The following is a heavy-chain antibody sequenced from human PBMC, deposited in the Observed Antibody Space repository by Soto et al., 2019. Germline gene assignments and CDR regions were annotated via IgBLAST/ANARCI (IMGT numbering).Heavy chain of an antibody. V-gene: IGHV1-8*01. J-gene: IGHJ6*02. Sequence: QVQLVQSGAEVKKPGASVKVSCKASGYTFTSYDINWVRQATGQGLEWMGWMNPNSGNTGYAQKFQGRVTMTRNTSMITADMELRRLRSEDTAVYYCAREQGYWAIDVWCQGATVTLSS. CDR3: AREQGYWAIDV. D-gene: IGHD2-8*02. CDR1: GYTFTSYD. CDR2: MNPNSGNT.